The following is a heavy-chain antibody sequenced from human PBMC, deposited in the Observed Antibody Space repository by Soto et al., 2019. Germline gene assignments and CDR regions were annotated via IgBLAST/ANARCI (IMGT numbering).Heavy chain of an antibody. Sequence: SETLSLTCTVSGGSISGYYCSWIRQPPGKGLEWIGYMYNSRSAYYNPSLKSRVTISVDTSKNQFSLKLSSVTAADTAVYYCARVGYSRSSHFDYWGQGILVTSPQ. D-gene: IGHD6-6*01. CDR1: GGSISGYY. CDR3: ARVGYSRSSHFDY. CDR2: MYNSRSA. V-gene: IGHV4-59*01. J-gene: IGHJ4*02.